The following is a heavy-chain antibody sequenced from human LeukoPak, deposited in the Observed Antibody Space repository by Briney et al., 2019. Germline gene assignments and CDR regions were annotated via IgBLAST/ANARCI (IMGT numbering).Heavy chain of an antibody. CDR3: AKGLYTVTTELDY. Sequence: PGRSLRLSCAASGFTFSSYAMSWVRQAPGKGLEWVSTISGSADSTYYADSVKGRFTISRDNSKNTLYLQMNSLRAEDTAVYYCAKGLYTVTTELDYWGQGTLVTVSS. D-gene: IGHD4-17*01. CDR1: GFTFSSYA. J-gene: IGHJ4*02. V-gene: IGHV3-23*01. CDR2: ISGSADST.